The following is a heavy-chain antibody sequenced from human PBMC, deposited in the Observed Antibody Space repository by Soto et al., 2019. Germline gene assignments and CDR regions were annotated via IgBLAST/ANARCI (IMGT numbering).Heavy chain of an antibody. D-gene: IGHD3-3*01. CDR2: FDPEDGET. Sequence: GASVKVSCKVSGYTLTELSMHWVRQAPGKGLEWMGGFDPEDGETIYAQKFQGRVTMTEDTSTDTAYMELSSLRSEDTAVYYCATGLLRFLEWFPNYWGQGTLVTVSS. J-gene: IGHJ4*02. V-gene: IGHV1-24*01. CDR3: ATGLLRFLEWFPNY. CDR1: GYTLTELS.